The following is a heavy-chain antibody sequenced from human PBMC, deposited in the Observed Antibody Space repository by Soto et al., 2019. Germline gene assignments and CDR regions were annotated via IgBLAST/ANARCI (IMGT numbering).Heavy chain of an antibody. V-gene: IGHV4-59*01. CDR2: IYHTGRG. Sequence: PSETLSLTCSVSGGYITTYYWSWLLQSPGKGLEWIGYIYHTGRGDYNPSFAGRATISPDTSKNHFSLTLRSVTAADTAVYYCARAMIGNGGRGWFDPWGQGALVTVSS. J-gene: IGHJ5*02. CDR3: ARAMIGNGGRGWFDP. D-gene: IGHD2-8*01. CDR1: GGYITTYY.